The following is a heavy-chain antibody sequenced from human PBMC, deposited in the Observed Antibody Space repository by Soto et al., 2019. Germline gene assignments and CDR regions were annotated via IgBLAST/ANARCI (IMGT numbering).Heavy chain of an antibody. CDR1: GGSISGRSYY. CDR2: VYYSGST. V-gene: IGHV4-39*01. J-gene: IGHJ6*02. Sequence: QLQLQESGPGLVKPSETLSLTCTVSGGSISGRSYYWGWIRQPPGKGLEWIGNVYYSGSTYYNPSLESRVTVSLDTSQTQFPLPLSSVTAADTAVDSCSGGAPSMGVWGPGTTVTVSS. CDR3: SGGAPSMGV. D-gene: IGHD2-15*01.